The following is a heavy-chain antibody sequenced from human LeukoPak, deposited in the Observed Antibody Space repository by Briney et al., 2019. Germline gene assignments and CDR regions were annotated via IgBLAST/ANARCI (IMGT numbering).Heavy chain of an antibody. D-gene: IGHD3-10*01. Sequence: SETLSLTCTVSGGSISSYYWSWIRQPPGKGLEWIGYIYYSGSTNYNPSLKSRVSISVDTSKNQFSLKVSSVTAADTAVYYCARVFDSGSQAYFYYMDVWGKGTTVTIFS. V-gene: IGHV4-59*01. J-gene: IGHJ6*03. CDR3: ARVFDSGSQAYFYYMDV. CDR2: IYYSGST. CDR1: GGSISSYY.